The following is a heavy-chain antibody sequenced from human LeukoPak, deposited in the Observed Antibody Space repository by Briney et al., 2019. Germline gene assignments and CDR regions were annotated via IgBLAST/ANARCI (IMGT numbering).Heavy chain of an antibody. J-gene: IGHJ4*02. CDR1: GGSISSSSYY. Sequence: SETLSLTCTVSGGSISSSSYYWGWIRQPPGKGLEWIGSIYYSGSTYYNPSLKSRVTISVDTSKNQFSLKLSSVTAADTAVYYCARNFHGAGAYYFDYWSQGTLVTVSS. V-gene: IGHV4-39*01. D-gene: IGHD1-14*01. CDR3: ARNFHGAGAYYFDY. CDR2: IYYSGST.